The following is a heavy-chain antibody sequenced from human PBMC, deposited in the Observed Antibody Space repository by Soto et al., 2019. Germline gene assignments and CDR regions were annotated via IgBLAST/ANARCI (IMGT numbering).Heavy chain of an antibody. CDR2: INTNTGDT. D-gene: IGHD1-26*01. Sequence: QVQLVQSGAEVKEPGASVKVSCKTSGYTFTGYHIHWVRQAPGQGLEWMGWINTNTGDTNYAQKFQGWVTMTRDTSINTAYRQLSRLTSDDTAVYYCARWVGASNWFDPWGQGTLVTVSS. J-gene: IGHJ5*02. CDR3: ARWVGASNWFDP. CDR1: GYTFTGYH. V-gene: IGHV1-2*04.